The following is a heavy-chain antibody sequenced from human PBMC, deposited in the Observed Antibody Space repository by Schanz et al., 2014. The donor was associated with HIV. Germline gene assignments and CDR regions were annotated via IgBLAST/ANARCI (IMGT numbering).Heavy chain of an antibody. J-gene: IGHJ5*02. CDR1: GGTFNTYA. Sequence: QVQLVQSGAEVKKPGSSVKVSCKASGGTFNTYAINWVRLAPGQGLEWMGGIIPIFGTTNYAQKFQGRVTIIADGSTSTAYMELSSLRSEDTAVYYCARGQGGSGYRYNWFDPWGQGTLVTVSS. D-gene: IGHD3-22*01. CDR2: IIPIFGTT. CDR3: ARGQGGSGYRYNWFDP. V-gene: IGHV1-69*01.